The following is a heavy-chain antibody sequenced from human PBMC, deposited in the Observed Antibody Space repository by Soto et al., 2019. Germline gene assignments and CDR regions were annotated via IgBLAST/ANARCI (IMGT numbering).Heavy chain of an antibody. CDR2: INSDGSST. J-gene: IGHJ4*02. D-gene: IGHD4-17*01. Sequence: GGSLRLSCAASGFTFSSYWMHWVRQAPGKGLVWVSRINSDGSSTSYADSVKGRFTISRDNAKNTLYLQMNSLRAEDTAVYYCASPVKLRWPHYWGQGTLVTVSS. V-gene: IGHV3-74*01. CDR3: ASPVKLRWPHY. CDR1: GFTFSSYW.